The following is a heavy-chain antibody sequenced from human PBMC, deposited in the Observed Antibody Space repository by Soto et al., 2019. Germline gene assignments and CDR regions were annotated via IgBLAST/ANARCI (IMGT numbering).Heavy chain of an antibody. CDR1: GFTFSSYA. Sequence: PGGSLRLSCAASGFTFSSYAMSWVRQAPGKGLEWVSAISGSGGSTYYADSVKGRFTISRDNSKNTLYLQMNSLRAEDTAVYYCARTSGWSASGEYFYHYDMDVRGTWTTVTVSS. CDR3: ARTSGWSASGEYFYHYDMDV. D-gene: IGHD3-16*01. CDR2: ISGSGGST. V-gene: IGHV3-23*01. J-gene: IGHJ6*03.